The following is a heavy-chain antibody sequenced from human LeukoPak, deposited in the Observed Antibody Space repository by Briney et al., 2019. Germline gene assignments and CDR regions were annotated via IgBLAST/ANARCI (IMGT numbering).Heavy chain of an antibody. Sequence: ASVKVSCKASGGTFSSYAISWVRQAPGQGLEWRGGIIPIFGTANYAQKFQGRVTITADESTSTAYMELSSLRSEDTAVYYCARDHGVATLFDYWGQGTLVTVSS. V-gene: IGHV1-69*13. D-gene: IGHD5-12*01. J-gene: IGHJ4*02. CDR1: GGTFSSYA. CDR2: IIPIFGTA. CDR3: ARDHGVATLFDY.